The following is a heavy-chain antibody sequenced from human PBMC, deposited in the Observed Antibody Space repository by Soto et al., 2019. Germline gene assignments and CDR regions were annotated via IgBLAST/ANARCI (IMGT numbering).Heavy chain of an antibody. CDR1: GGSFSGYC. J-gene: IGHJ4*02. V-gene: IGHV4-34*01. CDR2: INHSGST. D-gene: IGHD3-16*02. CDR3: ARENYDYVWGSYRYQHELFYFDY. Sequence: SETLSLTCAVYGGSFSGYCWSWIRQPPGKGLEWIGEINHSGSTNYNPSLKSRVTISVDTSKNQFSLKLSSVTAADTAVYYCARENYDYVWGSYRYQHELFYFDYWGQGTLVTVSS.